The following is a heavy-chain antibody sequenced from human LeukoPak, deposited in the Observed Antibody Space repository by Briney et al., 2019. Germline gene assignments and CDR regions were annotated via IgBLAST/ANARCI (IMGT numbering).Heavy chain of an antibody. V-gene: IGHV4-39*01. J-gene: IGHJ4*02. CDR2: IYYSGST. Sequence: SETLSLTCTVSGGSISSSSYYWGRHRPAPGLGLVWFGSIYYSGSTYYNPSLKSRITISVYTSKTQFLLMLRPVTAAAAAVYSCARVTPRPNPGYSSGCEIFDYWGQGTLITVSA. D-gene: IGHD6-19*01. CDR1: GGSISSSSYY. CDR3: ARVTPRPNPGYSSGCEIFDY.